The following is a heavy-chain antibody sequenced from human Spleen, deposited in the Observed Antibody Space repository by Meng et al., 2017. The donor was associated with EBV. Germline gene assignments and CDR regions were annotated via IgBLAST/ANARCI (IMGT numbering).Heavy chain of an antibody. J-gene: IGHJ4*01. CDR1: GDSVSSDNVH. CDR3: ARAVRDGYNFDS. Sequence: QVQLQESGPGLLMTSEPLVLTCTVYGDSVSSDNVHWTWIRQSPGKGLEWIGYIYYSGTTNYNPSLKSRLTMSVDASKNQFSLMMTSVTAADAAVYYCARAVRDGYNFDSWGHGTLVTVSS. CDR2: IYYSGTT. V-gene: IGHV4-61*01. D-gene: IGHD5-24*01.